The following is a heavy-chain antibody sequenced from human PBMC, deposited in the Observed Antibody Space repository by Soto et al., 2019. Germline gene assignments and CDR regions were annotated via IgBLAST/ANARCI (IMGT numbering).Heavy chain of an antibody. V-gene: IGHV3-23*01. Sequence: GGSLRLSCAASGLTFSSYAMTWVRQAPGKGLEWVSAIDLSGASTYYADSVKGRFTISRDNSKNTLYLRMNSLRAEDTAVYYGPVWYGGHYYYYYYGMDVWGQGTTVTVSS. CDR1: GLTFSSYA. J-gene: IGHJ6*02. CDR3: PVWYGGHYYYYYYGMDV. CDR2: IDLSGAST. D-gene: IGHD3-10*01.